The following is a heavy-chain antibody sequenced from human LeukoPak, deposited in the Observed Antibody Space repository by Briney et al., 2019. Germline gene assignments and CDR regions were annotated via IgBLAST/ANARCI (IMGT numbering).Heavy chain of an antibody. Sequence: SETLSLTCTVSDGSIGTYYWSWIRQPPGKGLEWIGYIYYSGTTNYNPSLKSRVTISVDTSKNQFSLKLNSVTAADTAVYYCARTPDYGDYVDYWGQGTLVTVSS. CDR3: ARTPDYGDYVDY. CDR1: DGSIGTYY. CDR2: IYYSGTT. V-gene: IGHV4-59*12. J-gene: IGHJ4*02. D-gene: IGHD4-17*01.